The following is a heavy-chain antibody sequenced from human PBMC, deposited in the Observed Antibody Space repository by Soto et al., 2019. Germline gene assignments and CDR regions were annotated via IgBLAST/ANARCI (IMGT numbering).Heavy chain of an antibody. J-gene: IGHJ5*02. Sequence: QVQLQESGPGLVKPSQTLSLTCTVSGGSISSGGYYWSWIRQHPGKGLEWIGYIYYSGRTYYNPSLHRRVSIAVDTTENQFSLKLTSVTAADTSVYYCARGSFSSSSSWFDPWGRGTLVTVSS. CDR2: IYYSGRT. CDR3: ARGSFSSSSSWFDP. V-gene: IGHV4-31*03. CDR1: GGSISSGGYY. D-gene: IGHD6-6*01.